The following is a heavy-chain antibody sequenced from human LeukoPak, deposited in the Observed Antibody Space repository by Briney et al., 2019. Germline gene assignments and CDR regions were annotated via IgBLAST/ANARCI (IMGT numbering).Heavy chain of an antibody. Sequence: GGSLRLSCAASGFTFSSYAMSWVRQAPGKGLEWVSAISGSGGSTYYADSVKGRLTISRDNSKNTLYLQMNSLRAEDTAVYYCAKDGGSYPNYFDYWGQGTLVTVSS. V-gene: IGHV3-23*01. CDR1: GFTFSSYA. J-gene: IGHJ4*02. CDR3: AKDGGSYPNYFDY. D-gene: IGHD1-26*01. CDR2: ISGSGGST.